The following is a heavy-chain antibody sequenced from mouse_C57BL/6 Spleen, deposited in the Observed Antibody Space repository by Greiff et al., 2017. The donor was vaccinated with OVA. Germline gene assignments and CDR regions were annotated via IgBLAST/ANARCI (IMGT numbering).Heavy chain of an antibody. CDR3: TRESDYYGSSPYYFDY. J-gene: IGHJ2*01. CDR2: ISSGGDYI. V-gene: IGHV5-9-1*02. CDR1: GFTFSSYA. Sequence: EVQVVESGEGLVKPGGSLKLSCAASGFTFSSYAMSWVRQTPEKRLEWVAYISSGGDYIYYADTVKGRFTISRDNARNTLYLQMSSLKSEDTAMYYCTRESDYYGSSPYYFDYWGQGTTLTVSS. D-gene: IGHD1-1*01.